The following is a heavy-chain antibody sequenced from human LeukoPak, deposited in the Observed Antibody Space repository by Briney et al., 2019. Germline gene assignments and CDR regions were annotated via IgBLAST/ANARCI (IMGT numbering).Heavy chain of an antibody. J-gene: IGHJ6*03. Sequence: GGSLRLSCAASGFTFSSYGMHWVRQAPGKGLEWVSAISGSGGSTYYADSVKGRFTISRDNSKNTLYLQMNSLRAEDTAVYYCAKDSCHSSSCSPYYYYYMDVWGKGTTVTVSS. CDR2: ISGSGGST. CDR3: AKDSCHSSSCSPYYYYYMDV. CDR1: GFTFSSYG. D-gene: IGHD6-13*01. V-gene: IGHV3-23*01.